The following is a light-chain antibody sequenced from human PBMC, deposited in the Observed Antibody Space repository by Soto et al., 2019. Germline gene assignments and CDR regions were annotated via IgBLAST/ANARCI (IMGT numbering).Light chain of an antibody. CDR3: RSYPXTSLLSV. J-gene: IGLJ1*01. CDR1: SSDVGGYNY. CDR2: DVS. V-gene: IGLV2-14*01. Sequence: QSARTQPASVSGSPGQSITISCTGTSSDVGGYNYVSWYQQHPGKAPKLMIYDVSNRPSGVSNRFSGSKSGNTASLTISGLQAEDEADYYCRSYPXTSLLSVFAPGPK.